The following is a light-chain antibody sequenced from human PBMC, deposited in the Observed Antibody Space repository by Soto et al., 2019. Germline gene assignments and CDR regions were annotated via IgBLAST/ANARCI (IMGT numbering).Light chain of an antibody. V-gene: IGLV2-14*01. CDR2: EVS. CDR1: SSDVGGYNY. J-gene: IGLJ1*01. CDR3: SSYTSSSTQV. Sequence: QSALTQPASVSGSPGQSITISCTGTSSDVGGYNYVSWYQQHPGKAPKLMIYEVSNRPSGVSNRFSRSNSGNTASLTISGLQAENEADYYCSSYTSSSTQVFGTGTKLTV.